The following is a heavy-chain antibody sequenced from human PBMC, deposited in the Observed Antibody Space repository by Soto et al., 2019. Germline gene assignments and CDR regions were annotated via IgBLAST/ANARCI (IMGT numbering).Heavy chain of an antibody. J-gene: IGHJ4*02. CDR3: ARDQAAAALIFDY. CDR2: INAGNGST. CDR1: GYTFTSYA. Sequence: ASVKVSCKASGYTFTSYAMHWVRQAPGQRLEWMGWINAGNGSTKYSQKFQGRVTITRDTSASTAYMELSSLRSEDTAVYYCARDQAAAALIFDYWGQGTLVTVSS. V-gene: IGHV1-3*01. D-gene: IGHD6-13*01.